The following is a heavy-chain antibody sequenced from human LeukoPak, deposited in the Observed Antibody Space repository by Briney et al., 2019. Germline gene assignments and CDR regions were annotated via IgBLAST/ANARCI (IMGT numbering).Heavy chain of an antibody. V-gene: IGHV5-51*01. CDR1: GYSFTSYW. D-gene: IGHD6-19*01. CDR2: IYPGDSDT. J-gene: IGHJ4*02. CDR3: ARRWIAVAGTYYFDY. Sequence: NLGESLKISCKGSGYSFTSYWIGWVRQKPGKGLEWMGIIYPGDSDTRYSPSFQGQVTISADKSISTAYLQWSSLKASDTAMYYCARRWIAVAGTYYFDYWGQGTLVTVSS.